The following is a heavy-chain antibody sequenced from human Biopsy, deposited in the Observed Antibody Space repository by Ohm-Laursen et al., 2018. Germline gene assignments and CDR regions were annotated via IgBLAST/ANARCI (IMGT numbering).Heavy chain of an antibody. CDR3: ASRGLVMASDYYFDD. V-gene: IGHV4-59*08. CDR2: IYYSGST. Sequence: GTLSLTCTVSGGSFTGHYWTWIRQPPGRGLEWVGSIYYSGSTNYNPSLKSRVTISADTSKGQLSLHLTSVTAADTAVYYCASRGLVMASDYYFDDWGQGTLVTVSS. CDR1: GGSFTGHY. D-gene: IGHD3/OR15-3a*01. J-gene: IGHJ4*02.